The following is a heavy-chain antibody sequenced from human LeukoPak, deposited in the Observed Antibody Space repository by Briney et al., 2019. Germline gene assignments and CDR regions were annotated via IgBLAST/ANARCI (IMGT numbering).Heavy chain of an antibody. V-gene: IGHV3-48*04. D-gene: IGHD5-12*01. Sequence: GGSLRLSCAASGFTFTTYSMNWVRQAPGKGLERVSYISSSGSTIYYADSVKGRFTISRDNAKNSLYLQVNSLRAEDTAVYYCARVQYSGYDGSEDYWGQGTLVTVSS. CDR2: ISSSGSTI. CDR1: GFTFTTYS. CDR3: ARVQYSGYDGSEDY. J-gene: IGHJ4*02.